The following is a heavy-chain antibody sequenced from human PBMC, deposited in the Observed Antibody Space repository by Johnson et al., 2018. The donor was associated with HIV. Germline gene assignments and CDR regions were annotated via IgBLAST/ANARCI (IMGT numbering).Heavy chain of an antibody. J-gene: IGHJ3*02. CDR3: APLGDAVDI. D-gene: IGHD7-27*01. V-gene: IGHV3-66*02. Sequence: VQLVESGGGVVQPGRSLRLSCAASGFTVSSNYMSWVRQAPGKGLEWVSVIYSGGSTYYADSVKGRFTISRDTSKNTLYLQMNSLRAVDTAVYYWAPLGDAVDIWGQGTMVTVCS. CDR2: IYSGGST. CDR1: GFTVSSNY.